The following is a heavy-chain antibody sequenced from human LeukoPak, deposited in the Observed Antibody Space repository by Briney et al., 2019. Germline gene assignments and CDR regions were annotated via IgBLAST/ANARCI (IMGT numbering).Heavy chain of an antibody. D-gene: IGHD3-22*01. J-gene: IGHJ4*02. Sequence: GGSLRLSCAASGFTFSSYWMSWVRQAPGKGLEWVANIKQDGSEKYYVDSVKGRFTISRDNAKNSLYLQMNSLRAEDTAVYYCARVVYYYDSSGYSWDYWGQGTLVTVSS. CDR1: GFTFSSYW. V-gene: IGHV3-7*01. CDR3: ARVVYYYDSSGYSWDY. CDR2: IKQDGSEK.